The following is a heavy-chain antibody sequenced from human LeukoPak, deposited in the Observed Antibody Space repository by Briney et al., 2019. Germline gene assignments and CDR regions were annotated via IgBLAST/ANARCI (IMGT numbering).Heavy chain of an antibody. D-gene: IGHD2-2*01. V-gene: IGHV1-2*02. CDR2: INPNSGGT. Sequence: ASVEVSCKASGYTFTGYYMHWVRQAPGQGLEWMGWINPNSGGTNYAQKFQGRVTMTRDTSISTAYMELSRLRSDDTAVYYCARELGVPPDCSSTSCYLDYWGQGTLVTVSS. CDR1: GYTFTGYY. J-gene: IGHJ4*02. CDR3: ARELGVPPDCSSTSCYLDY.